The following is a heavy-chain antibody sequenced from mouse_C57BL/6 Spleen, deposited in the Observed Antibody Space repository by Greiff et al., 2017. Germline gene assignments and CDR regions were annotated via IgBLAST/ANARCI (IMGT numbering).Heavy chain of an antibody. Sequence: VQLQQSGAELARPGASVKLSCKASGYTFTSSGISWVKQRPGQGLEWIGEIYPRSGNTYYNGKFKGKATLTADKSSSTAYMELRSLTSEDSAVYFCARHDYDWYFDVWGTGTTVTVSS. CDR1: GYTFTSSG. D-gene: IGHD2-4*01. V-gene: IGHV1-81*01. J-gene: IGHJ1*03. CDR3: ARHDYDWYFDV. CDR2: IYPRSGNT.